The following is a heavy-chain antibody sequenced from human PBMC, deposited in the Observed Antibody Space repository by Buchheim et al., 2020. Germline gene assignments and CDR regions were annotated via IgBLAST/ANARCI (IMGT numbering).Heavy chain of an antibody. CDR3: ARRRVVIAAGGAFDI. J-gene: IGHJ3*02. V-gene: IGHV3-23*04. CDR1: GFTFSSYG. CDR2: ISGSGDIT. D-gene: IGHD2-15*01. Sequence: DVQLVESGGGLVQPGGSLRLSCAASGFTFSSYGTTWVRQSPGKGLEWVSGISGSGDITYYADSVKGRFTISRDNPKNKLFLQMNSLRAEDTAVYYCARRRVVIAAGGAFDIWGQGT.